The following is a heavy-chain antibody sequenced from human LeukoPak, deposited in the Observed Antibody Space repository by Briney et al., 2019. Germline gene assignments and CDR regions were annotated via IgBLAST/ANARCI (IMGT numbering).Heavy chain of an antibody. Sequence: PGGSLRLSCAASGFTVSTNYMSWVRQAPGKGLEWVSYISSSGSTIYYADSVKGRFTISRDNAKNSLYLQMNSLRAEDTAVYYCARDLYYDSSGYYPYYWGQGTLVTVSS. CDR3: ARDLYYDSSGYYPYY. J-gene: IGHJ4*02. D-gene: IGHD3-22*01. CDR2: ISSSGSTI. CDR1: GFTVSTNY. V-gene: IGHV3-11*01.